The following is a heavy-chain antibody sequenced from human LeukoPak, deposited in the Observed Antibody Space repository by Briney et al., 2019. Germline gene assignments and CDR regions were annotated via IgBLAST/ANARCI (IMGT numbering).Heavy chain of an antibody. CDR1: GGTFSSYG. Sequence: SVKVSXKASGGTFSSYGISWVRQAPGQGLEWMGRIIPIFGTANYVQNFQGRVTITTDESTSTAYMELSSLRSEDTAVYYCARDRGQQMGYYFDYWGQGTLVTVSS. CDR2: IIPIFGTA. J-gene: IGHJ4*02. V-gene: IGHV1-69*05. CDR3: ARDRGQQMGYYFDY. D-gene: IGHD6-13*01.